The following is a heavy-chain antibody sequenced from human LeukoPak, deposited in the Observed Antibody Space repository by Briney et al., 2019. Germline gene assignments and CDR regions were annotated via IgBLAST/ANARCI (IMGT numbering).Heavy chain of an antibody. CDR2: LYRSGKP. D-gene: IGHD2-15*01. CDR1: GDSISIYF. J-gene: IGHJ5*02. V-gene: IGHV4-4*07. Sequence: SETLSLTCTVSGDSISIYFGLWMRQPAGRGLEGFGRLYRSGKPDYNSTLKSRVTMPVDTSKNQFSLKLYSVTAADTAVYYCARTRVYCSGGSCSPTLGPGFDPWGQGNLVTVSS. CDR3: ARTRVYCSGGSCSPTLGPGFDP.